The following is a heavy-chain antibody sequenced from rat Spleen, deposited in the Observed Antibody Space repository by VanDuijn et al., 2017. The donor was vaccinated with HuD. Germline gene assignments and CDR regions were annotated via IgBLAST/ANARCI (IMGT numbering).Heavy chain of an antibody. Sequence: EVQLVESGGGLVQPGRSLKLSCAASGFTFSNYGMAWVCQAPTKGLEWVATIIYDGGSTYYGDSVKGRFTISRDNAKSTLYLQMDSLRSEDTASYYCARHGHFNYGSHGYWGQGVMVTVSS. CDR2: IIYDGGST. V-gene: IGHV5-29*01. D-gene: IGHD1-3*01. CDR3: ARHGHFNYGSHGY. CDR1: GFTFSNYG. J-gene: IGHJ2*01.